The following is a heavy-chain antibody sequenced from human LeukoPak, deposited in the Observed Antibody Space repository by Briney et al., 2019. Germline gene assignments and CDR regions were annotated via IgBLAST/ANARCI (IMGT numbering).Heavy chain of an antibody. CDR1: GYTFSSYG. J-gene: IGHJ5*02. D-gene: IGHD2-2*01. V-gene: IGHV1-2*02. CDR3: ARDGGWYQLLWWFDP. Sequence: ASLKVSCKASGYTFSSYGIRWVRQAPGRGLEWMGWINPNSGATKYAQKFQGRVTMTRDTSISTAYMEVSRLRFDDTAVYYCARDGGWYQLLWWFDPWGQGTLVTVSS. CDR2: INPNSGAT.